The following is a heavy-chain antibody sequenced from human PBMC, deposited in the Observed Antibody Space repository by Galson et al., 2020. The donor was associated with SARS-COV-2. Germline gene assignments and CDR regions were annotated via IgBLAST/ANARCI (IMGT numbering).Heavy chain of an antibody. Sequence: SETLSLTCTVSGYSISSGYYWGWIRPPPGKGLEWIGSIYHSGSTYYNPSLKSRVTISVDTSKNQFSLKLSSVTAADTAVYYCARGRSEAIFGVVIHSQDWFDPWGQGTLVIVSS. CDR1: GYSISSGYY. D-gene: IGHD3-3*01. J-gene: IGHJ5*02. CDR2: IYHSGST. CDR3: ARGRSEAIFGVVIHSQDWFDP. V-gene: IGHV4-38-2*02.